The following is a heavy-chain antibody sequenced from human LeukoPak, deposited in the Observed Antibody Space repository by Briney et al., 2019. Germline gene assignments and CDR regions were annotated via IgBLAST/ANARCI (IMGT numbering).Heavy chain of an antibody. CDR1: GFTVSSNY. V-gene: IGHV3-53*01. D-gene: IGHD6-13*01. Sequence: GSLRLSCAASGFTVSSNYMSWVRQAPGKGLEWVSVIYSGGSTYYADSVKGRFTISRDNSKNTLYLQMNSLRAEDTAVYYCARDRDSSSWYETRATNWFDPWGQGTLVTVSS. J-gene: IGHJ5*02. CDR3: ARDRDSSSWYETRATNWFDP. CDR2: IYSGGST.